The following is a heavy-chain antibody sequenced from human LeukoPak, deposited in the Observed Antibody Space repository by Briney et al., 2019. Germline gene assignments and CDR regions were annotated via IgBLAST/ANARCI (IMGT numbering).Heavy chain of an antibody. J-gene: IGHJ5*02. V-gene: IGHV4-31*03. CDR2: IYYSGST. Sequence: ESSQTLSLTCTVSGGSFSSGGYYWSWIRLHPGKGLEWIGYIYYSGSTYYNPSLKSRVTISVDTSKNQFSLKLSSVTAADTAVYYCARYSGYDILTGARFDPWGQGTLVTVSS. CDR1: GGSFSSGGYY. D-gene: IGHD3-9*01. CDR3: ARYSGYDILTGARFDP.